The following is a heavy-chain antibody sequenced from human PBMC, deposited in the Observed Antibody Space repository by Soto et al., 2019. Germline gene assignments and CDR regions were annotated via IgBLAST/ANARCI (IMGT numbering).Heavy chain of an antibody. Sequence: SGPTLVNPTQTLTLTCTFSGFSLSTSGMCVSWIRQPPGKALEWLALIDWDDDKYYSTSLKTRLTISKDTSKNQVVLTMTNMDPVDTATYYCARIRESYDFWSGYSIYSGMDVWDLGNTVTVSS. J-gene: IGHJ6*02. V-gene: IGHV2-70*01. CDR1: GFSLSTSGMC. CDR3: ARIRESYDFWSGYSIYSGMDV. CDR2: IDWDDDK. D-gene: IGHD3-3*01.